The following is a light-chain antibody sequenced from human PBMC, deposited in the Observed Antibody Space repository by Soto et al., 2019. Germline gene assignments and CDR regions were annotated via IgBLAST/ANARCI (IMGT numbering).Light chain of an antibody. CDR3: SSYTSTTTGV. J-gene: IGLJ1*01. V-gene: IGLV2-14*03. CDR2: EVS. Sequence: QSVLTQPASVSGSPGQSITISCTGTSSDVGGYNYVSWYQQHPGKGPKLMIYEVSNRPSGVSNRFSGSKSGNTATLTISGLQAEDEADYYCSSYTSTTTGVFGTGTNVTVL. CDR1: SSDVGGYNY.